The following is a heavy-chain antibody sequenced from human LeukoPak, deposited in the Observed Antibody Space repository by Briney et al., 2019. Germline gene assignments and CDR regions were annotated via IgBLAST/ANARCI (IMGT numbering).Heavy chain of an antibody. J-gene: IGHJ6*02. CDR1: GGTFSSYA. CDR2: IIPIFGTA. D-gene: IGHD5-24*01. Sequence: GASVKVSCKASGGTFSSYAISWVRQAPGQGLEWMGGIIPIFGTANYAQKFQGRVMITADESTSTAYMELSSLRSEDTAVYYCARELERWLQPVYGMDVWGQGTTVTVSS. CDR3: ARELERWLQPVYGMDV. V-gene: IGHV1-69*13.